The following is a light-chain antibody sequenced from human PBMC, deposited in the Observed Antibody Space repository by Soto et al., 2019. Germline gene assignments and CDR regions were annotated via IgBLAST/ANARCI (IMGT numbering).Light chain of an antibody. CDR2: RSS. J-gene: IGKJ1*01. V-gene: IGKV3D-15*01. Sequence: ILVTQSPVALSVSPGEGATISCRASQSIKRDLACYQLKPGQAPRRHIRRSSTRPTGVPARFSGSGSGTELSLPIGSLQSEDFSIYYCYQYIDWPGTFVEGTKVQV. CDR1: QSIKRD. CDR3: YQYIDWPGT.